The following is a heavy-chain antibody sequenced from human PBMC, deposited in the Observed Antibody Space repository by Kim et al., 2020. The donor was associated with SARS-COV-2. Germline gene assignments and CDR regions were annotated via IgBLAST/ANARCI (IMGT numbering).Heavy chain of an antibody. Sequence: SETLSLTCTVSGGSISSGDYYWSWIRQPPGKGLEWIGYIYYSGSTYYNPSLKSRVTISVDTSKNQFSLKLSSVTAADTAVYYCARGGGGYGIDYWGQGTLVTVSS. CDR1: GGSISSGDYY. CDR2: IYYSGST. CDR3: ARGGGGYGIDY. V-gene: IGHV4-30-4*01. D-gene: IGHD5-12*01. J-gene: IGHJ4*02.